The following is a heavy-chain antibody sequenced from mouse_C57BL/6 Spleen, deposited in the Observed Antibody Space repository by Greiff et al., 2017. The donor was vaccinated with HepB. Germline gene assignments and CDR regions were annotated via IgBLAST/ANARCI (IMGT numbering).Heavy chain of an antibody. V-gene: IGHV5-4*01. CDR2: ISDGGSYT. CDR3: ARESYGSSRAWFAY. D-gene: IGHD1-1*01. J-gene: IGHJ3*01. Sequence: EVKLMESGGGLVKPGGSLKLSCAASGFTFSSYAMSWVRQTPEKRLEWVATISDGGSYTYYPDNVKGRFTISRDNAKNNLYLQMSHLKSEDTAMYYCARESYGSSRAWFAYWGQGTLVTVSA. CDR1: GFTFSSYA.